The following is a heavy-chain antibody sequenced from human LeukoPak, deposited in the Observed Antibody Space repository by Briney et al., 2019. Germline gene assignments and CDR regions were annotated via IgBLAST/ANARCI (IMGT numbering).Heavy chain of an antibody. CDR2: ILNDGSYK. CDR3: AKDLSHGYSSSWSLEN. Sequence: GGSLRLSCAASGFXFTRFGMHWVRQAPGKRLEWVAVILNDGSYKYYVDSVKDRFTISRDNSKNTLYLQMNSLIAEDTAVYYCAKDLSHGYSSSWSLENWGRGTLVTVSS. CDR1: GFXFTRFG. V-gene: IGHV3-30*18. D-gene: IGHD2-2*01. J-gene: IGHJ4*02.